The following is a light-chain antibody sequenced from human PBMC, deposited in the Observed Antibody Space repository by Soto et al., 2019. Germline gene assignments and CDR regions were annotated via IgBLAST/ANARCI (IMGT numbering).Light chain of an antibody. V-gene: IGKV1-5*03. CDR2: KAT. CDR3: QQDNTYFSLT. CDR1: QTISSW. Sequence: DIQMTQSPSTLSASVGDRVTITCRASQTISSWVAWYQQKPGKAPELLIYKATSLESGVPSRFSGRVSESAFTLTISSLQPADFASYYCQQDNTYFSLTFGGGTKVYIK. J-gene: IGKJ4*01.